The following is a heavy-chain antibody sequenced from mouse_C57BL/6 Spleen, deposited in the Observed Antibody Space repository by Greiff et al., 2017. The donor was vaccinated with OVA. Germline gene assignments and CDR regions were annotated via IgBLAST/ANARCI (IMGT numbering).Heavy chain of an antibody. D-gene: IGHD2-2*01. CDR2: IYPGDGDT. V-gene: IGHV1-82*01. CDR1: GYAFSSSW. CDR3: ARGMVTTGAMDY. J-gene: IGHJ4*01. Sequence: VQLQQSGPELVKPGASVKISCKASGYAFSSSWMNWVKQRPGKGLEWIGRIYPGDGDTNYNGKFKGKATLTADKSSSTAYMQLSSLTSEDSAVYVCARGMVTTGAMDYWGQGTSVTVSS.